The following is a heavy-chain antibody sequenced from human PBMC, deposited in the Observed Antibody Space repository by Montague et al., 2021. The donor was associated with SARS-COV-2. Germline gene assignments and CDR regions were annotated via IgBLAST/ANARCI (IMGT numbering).Heavy chain of an antibody. CDR1: GGSVSSDSYY. V-gene: IGHV4-61*01. CDR2: FYYSGST. J-gene: IGHJ6*02. Sequence: SETLSLTCTVSGGSVSSDSYYWSWIRQPPGKVLEWIGYFYYSGSTNYNPSLKSRVTISVDTSKNQFSLKLTSVTAADTAVYFCARVYYDISAMDVWGQGTPVTVSS. D-gene: IGHD3-9*01. CDR3: ARVYYDISAMDV.